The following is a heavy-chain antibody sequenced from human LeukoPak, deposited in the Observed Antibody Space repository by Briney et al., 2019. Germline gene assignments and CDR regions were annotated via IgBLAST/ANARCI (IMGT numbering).Heavy chain of an antibody. J-gene: IGHJ5*02. CDR3: ARDPREAVAAPT. CDR1: GGSISSSSYY. CDR2: IYYSGST. D-gene: IGHD6-19*01. Sequence: PSETLSLTCTVSGGSISSSSYYWGWIRQPPGKGLEWIGSIYYSGSTYYNPSLKSRVTISVDTSKNQFSLKLSSVTAADTAVYYCARDPREAVAAPTWGQGTLVTVSS. V-gene: IGHV4-39*07.